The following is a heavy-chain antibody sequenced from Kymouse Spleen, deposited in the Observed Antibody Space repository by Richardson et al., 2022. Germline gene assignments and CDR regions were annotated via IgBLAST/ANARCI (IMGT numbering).Heavy chain of an antibody. CDR3: ARERLRLGELSFYYYYGMDV. D-gene: IGHD3-16*02. Sequence: QVQLQESGPGLVKPSQTLSLTCTVSGGSISSGGYYWSWIRQHPGKGLEWIGYIYYSGSTYYNPSLKSRVTISVDTSKNQFSLKLSSVTAADTAVYYCARERLRLGELSFYYYYGMDVWGQGTTVTVSS. CDR1: GGSISSGGYY. J-gene: IGHJ6*02. CDR2: IYYSGST. V-gene: IGHV4-31*03.